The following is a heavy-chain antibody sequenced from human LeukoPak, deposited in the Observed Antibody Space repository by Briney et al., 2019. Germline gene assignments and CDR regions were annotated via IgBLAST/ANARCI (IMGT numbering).Heavy chain of an antibody. Sequence: SVKVSCKASGGTFSSYAISWVQQAPGQGLEWMGGIIPIFGTANYAQKFQGRVTITTDESTSTAYMELSSLRSEDTAVYYCARDSGSSWYNWFDPWGQGTLVTVSS. D-gene: IGHD6-13*01. J-gene: IGHJ5*02. CDR1: GGTFSSYA. CDR3: ARDSGSSWYNWFDP. V-gene: IGHV1-69*05. CDR2: IIPIFGTA.